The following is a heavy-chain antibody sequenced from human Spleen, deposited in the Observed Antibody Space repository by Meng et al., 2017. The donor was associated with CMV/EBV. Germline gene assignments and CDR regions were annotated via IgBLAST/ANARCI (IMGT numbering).Heavy chain of an antibody. CDR1: GGSFSGYY. CDR3: ARRRGIAAAGMRLWDY. J-gene: IGHJ4*02. D-gene: IGHD6-13*01. V-gene: IGHV4-34*01. CDR2: INHSGST. Sequence: VQVEQWVAGLLQPSVTLSLTCAVYGGSFSGYYWSWIRQPPGKGLEWIGEINHSGSTNYNPSLKSRVTISVDTSKNQFSLKLSSVTAADTAVYYCARRRGIAAAGMRLWDYWGQGTLVTVSS.